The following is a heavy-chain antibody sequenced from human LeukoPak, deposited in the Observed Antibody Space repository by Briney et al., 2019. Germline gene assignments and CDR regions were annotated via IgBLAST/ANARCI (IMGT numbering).Heavy chain of an antibody. CDR2: ISSSGSTI. Sequence: GGSLRLSCAASGFTFSDYYMSWIRQAPGKGLEWVSYISSSGSTIYYADSVKGRFTISRDNAENSLYLQMNSLRAEDTAVYYCARDLYSSSWYGDYWGQGTLVTVSS. V-gene: IGHV3-11*01. CDR3: ARDLYSSSWYGDY. CDR1: GFTFSDYY. J-gene: IGHJ4*02. D-gene: IGHD6-13*01.